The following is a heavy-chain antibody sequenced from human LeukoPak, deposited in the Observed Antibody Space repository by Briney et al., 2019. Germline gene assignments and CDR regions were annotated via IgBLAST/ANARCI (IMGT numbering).Heavy chain of an antibody. CDR1: GFKFTSYS. J-gene: IGHJ4*02. Sequence: GGSLRLSCAASGFKFTSYSMNWVRQAAGKGLGWISYIRGSGSPIYYADSVKGRFTISRDTAKKSSDLQMTNLTAEDTAVYFCARGSRFDYWGQGAPVTVSS. CDR3: ARGSRFDY. V-gene: IGHV3-48*04. CDR2: IRGSGSPI.